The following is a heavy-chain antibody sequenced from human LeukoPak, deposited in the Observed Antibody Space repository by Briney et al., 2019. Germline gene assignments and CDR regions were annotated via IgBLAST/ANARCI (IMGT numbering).Heavy chain of an antibody. D-gene: IGHD3-10*01. CDR2: MNPNSGNT. CDR3: ARMGYGSGSEGLYYYYYMDV. Sequence: ASVKVSCKASGYTFTSYDINWVRQATGQGLEWMGWMNPNSGNTGYAQKFQGRVTMTRNTSISTAYMELSSLRSEDTAVYYCARMGYGSGSEGLYYYYYMDVWGKGTTVTISS. V-gene: IGHV1-8*01. J-gene: IGHJ6*03. CDR1: GYTFTSYD.